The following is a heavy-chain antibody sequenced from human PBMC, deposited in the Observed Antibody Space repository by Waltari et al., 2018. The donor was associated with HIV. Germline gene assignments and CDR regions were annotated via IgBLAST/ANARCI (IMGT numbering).Heavy chain of an antibody. CDR2: ISPGDSDT. CDR1: GYSFTSYW. J-gene: IGHJ4*02. CDR3: ARRPRYDSSGYPIGTFDY. V-gene: IGHV5-51*03. Sequence: EVQLVQSGAEVKKPGESLKISCKGSGYSFTSYWIGWVRQMPGKGLEWMVIISPGDSDTRYSPSFQGQVTISADKSISTAYLRGSSLKASDTAMYYCARRPRYDSSGYPIGTFDYWGQGTLVTVSS. D-gene: IGHD3-22*01.